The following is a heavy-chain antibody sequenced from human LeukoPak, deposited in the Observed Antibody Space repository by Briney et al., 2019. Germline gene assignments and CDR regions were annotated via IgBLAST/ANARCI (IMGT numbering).Heavy chain of an antibody. CDR3: ARELSIAVAGYFDY. V-gene: IGHV1-69*13. CDR2: IIPIFGTA. CDR1: GGTFSSYA. Sequence: SVKLSCKASGGTFSSYAISWVRQAPGQGLEWMGGIIPIFGTANYAQKFQGRVTITADESTSTAYMELSSLRSEDTAVYYCARELSIAVAGYFDYWGQGTLVTVSS. J-gene: IGHJ4*02. D-gene: IGHD6-19*01.